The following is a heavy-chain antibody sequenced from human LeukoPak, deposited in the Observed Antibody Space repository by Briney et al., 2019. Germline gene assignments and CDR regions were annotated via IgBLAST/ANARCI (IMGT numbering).Heavy chain of an antibody. V-gene: IGHV3-66*01. CDR1: GFTVISNY. Sequence: PGGSLRLSCAASGFTVISNYMIWVRQAPGKGLEWVSLIYSGGSTYYADSVKGRFTISRDSSKNTLYLQMNNLRAEDTAVYYCARDFDYYGSGTYYYWGQGTLVTVSS. D-gene: IGHD3-10*01. CDR2: IYSGGST. J-gene: IGHJ4*02. CDR3: ARDFDYYGSGTYYY.